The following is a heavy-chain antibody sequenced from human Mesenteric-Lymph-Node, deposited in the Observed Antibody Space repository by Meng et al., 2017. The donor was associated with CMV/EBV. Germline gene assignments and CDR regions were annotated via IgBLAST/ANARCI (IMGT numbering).Heavy chain of an antibody. V-gene: IGHV3-74*01. J-gene: IGHJ4*02. CDR1: GFTFSDYW. CDR2: INRDGSNT. Sequence: GESLKISCAASGFTFSDYWLHWVRQVPGKGLVWVSRINRDGSNTRYGDSVKGRFTISRDNAKNTLYLQMKSLRAEDTAVYYCASGSNSNILDYWGQGTLVTVSS. D-gene: IGHD1-26*01. CDR3: ASGSNSNILDY.